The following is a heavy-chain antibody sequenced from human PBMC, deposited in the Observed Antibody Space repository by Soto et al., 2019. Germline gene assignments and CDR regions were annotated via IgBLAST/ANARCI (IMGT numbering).Heavy chain of an antibody. J-gene: IGHJ5*02. CDR2: IIPIFGTA. CDR3: ARDRGRIAAAGRNWFDP. Sequence: SVKVSCKASGGTFSSYAISWVRQAPGQGLEWMGGIIPIFGTANYAQKFQGRVTITADESTSTAYMELSSLRSEDTAVYYCARDRGRIAAAGRNWFDPWGQGTLVTVSS. CDR1: GGTFSSYA. D-gene: IGHD6-13*01. V-gene: IGHV1-69*13.